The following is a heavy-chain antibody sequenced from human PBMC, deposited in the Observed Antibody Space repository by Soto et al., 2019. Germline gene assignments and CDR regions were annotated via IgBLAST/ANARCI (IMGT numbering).Heavy chain of an antibody. CDR2: ISAYNGNT. D-gene: IGHD2-2*01. Sequence: QVQLVQSGAEVKKPGASVKVSCKASGYTFTSYGISWVRQAPGQGLEWMGWISAYNGNTNYAQKLQGRVPMTTDTSTSTAYMELRSLRSDDTAVYYCARDPRRYCSSTSCPYPDYWGQGTLVTVSS. CDR1: GYTFTSYG. CDR3: ARDPRRYCSSTSCPYPDY. V-gene: IGHV1-18*01. J-gene: IGHJ4*02.